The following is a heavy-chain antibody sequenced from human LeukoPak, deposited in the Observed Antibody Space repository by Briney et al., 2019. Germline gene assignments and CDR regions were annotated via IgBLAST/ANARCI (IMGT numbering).Heavy chain of an antibody. Sequence: TSETLSLTCTVSGGSISSGSYYWGWIRQPPGKGLEWIGSIYYSGSTYYNPSLKSRVTISVDTSKNQFSLKLSSVTAADTAVYYCARQIYYYYYMDVWGKGTTVTVSS. CDR1: GGSISSGSYY. CDR2: IYYSGST. J-gene: IGHJ6*03. V-gene: IGHV4-39*01. CDR3: ARQIYYYYYMDV.